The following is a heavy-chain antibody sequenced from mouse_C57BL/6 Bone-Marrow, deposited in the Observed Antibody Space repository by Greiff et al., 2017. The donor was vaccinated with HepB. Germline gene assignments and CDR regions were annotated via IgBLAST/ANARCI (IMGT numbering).Heavy chain of an antibody. V-gene: IGHV1-52*01. J-gene: IGHJ4*01. CDR2: IDPSDSET. CDR1: GYTFTSYW. D-gene: IGHD1-1*01. Sequence: QVQLQQPGAELVRPGSSVKLSCKASGYTFTSYWMHWVKQRPIQGLEWIGNIDPSDSETHYNQKFKDKATLTVDKSSSTAYMQLSSLTSEDSEVYYCARSLYYGSYAMDYWGQGTSVTVSS. CDR3: ARSLYYGSYAMDY.